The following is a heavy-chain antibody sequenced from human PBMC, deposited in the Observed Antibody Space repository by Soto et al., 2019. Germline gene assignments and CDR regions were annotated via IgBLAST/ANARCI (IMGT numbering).Heavy chain of an antibody. CDR2: INAGNGST. CDR3: ARYDYNGYYFDY. Sequence: ASVKVSCKASGYTLPSYGISWVRQAPGQRLEWMGWINAGNGSTTYAQKFQGRVTMTRDTSTTTVYMELSSLKSEDTAVYYCARYDYNGYYFDYWGQGTLVTVSS. V-gene: IGHV1-18*01. D-gene: IGHD4-4*01. CDR1: GYTLPSYG. J-gene: IGHJ4*02.